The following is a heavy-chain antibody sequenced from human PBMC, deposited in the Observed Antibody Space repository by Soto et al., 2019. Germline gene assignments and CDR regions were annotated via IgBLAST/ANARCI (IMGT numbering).Heavy chain of an antibody. V-gene: IGHV1-69*12. CDR1: GGTFSSSA. CDR3: AIGRRTSSRWFDP. CDR2: ITATFGAV. D-gene: IGHD6-6*01. Sequence: QVQLVQSGAEVKKVGSSVKVSCKGSGGTFSSSAMSWMRQAPGQGLEWMGGITATFGAVNYAQKFQGRLTITADEFTDTAYMELSSLTSEDSAVYYCAIGRRTSSRWFDPWGQGTLVSVSS. J-gene: IGHJ5*02.